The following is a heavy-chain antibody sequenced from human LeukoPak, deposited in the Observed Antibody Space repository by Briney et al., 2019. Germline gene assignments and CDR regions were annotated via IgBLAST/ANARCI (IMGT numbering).Heavy chain of an antibody. J-gene: IGHJ4*02. V-gene: IGHV1-69*05. Sequence: ASVKVSCKASGGTFSSYVISWVRQAPGKGLEWMGGIIPIFGTANYAQKFQGRVTMTTDTSTSTAYMELRSLRSDDTAVYYCARISSGWYRGYYFDYWGQGTLVTVSS. CDR2: IIPIFGTA. CDR3: ARISSGWYRGYYFDY. CDR1: GGTFSSYV. D-gene: IGHD6-19*01.